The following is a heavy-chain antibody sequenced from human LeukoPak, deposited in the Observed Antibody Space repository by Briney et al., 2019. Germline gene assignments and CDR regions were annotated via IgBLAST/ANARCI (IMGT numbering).Heavy chain of an antibody. CDR2: IGAYNGNT. CDR3: ARDRCSGGSCAFDY. J-gene: IGHJ4*02. V-gene: IGHV1-18*01. CDR1: GYTFTSYG. D-gene: IGHD2-15*01. Sequence: ASVKVSCKASGYTFTSYGTSWVRQAPGQGLEWMGWIGAYNGNTNYAQKLQGRVTMTTDTSTSTAYMELRSLRSDDTAVYYCARDRCSGGSCAFDYWGQGTLVTVSS.